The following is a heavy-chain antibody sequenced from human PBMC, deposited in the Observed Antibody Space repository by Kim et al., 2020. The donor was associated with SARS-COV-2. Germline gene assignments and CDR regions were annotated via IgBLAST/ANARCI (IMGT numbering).Heavy chain of an antibody. V-gene: IGHV4-39*01. CDR2: IYYSGST. CDR3: ARRAYSSSSLAFDI. J-gene: IGHJ3*02. Sequence: SETLSLTCTVSGGSISSSSYYWGWIRQPPGKGLEWIGSIYYSGSTYYNPSLKSRVTISVDTSKNQFSLKPSSVTAADTAVYYCARRAYSSSSLAFDIWGQGTMVTVSS. CDR1: GGSISSSSYY. D-gene: IGHD6-6*01.